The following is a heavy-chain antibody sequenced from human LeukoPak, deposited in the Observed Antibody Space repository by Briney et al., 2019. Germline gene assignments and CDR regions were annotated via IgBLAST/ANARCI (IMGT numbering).Heavy chain of an antibody. V-gene: IGHV4-38-2*02. D-gene: IGHD1-26*01. CDR1: GYSISSGYY. CDR2: IYHSGST. J-gene: IGHJ4*02. CDR3: ARVRVGATRDFDY. Sequence: SETLSLTCTVSGYSISSGYYWGWIRQPPGKGLEWIGSIYHSGSTYYNPSLKSRVTISVDTSKNQFFLKLSSVTAADTAVYYCARVRVGATRDFDYWGQGTLVTVSS.